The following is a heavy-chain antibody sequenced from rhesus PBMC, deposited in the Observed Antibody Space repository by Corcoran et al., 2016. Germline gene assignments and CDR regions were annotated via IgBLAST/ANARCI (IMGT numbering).Heavy chain of an antibody. J-gene: IGHJ4*01. V-gene: IGHV4-165*01. CDR3: AAYEDDYGYYYTLFDY. Sequence: QVQLQESGPELVKPSETLSLTCAVSGGSISRNYWSWIRQPPGKGLEWIGYIGGSIGSTYYNPSLKSRVTISKVTSKNQFSLKLSSVTAADTAVYYCAAYEDDYGYYYTLFDYWGQGVLVTVSS. CDR1: GGSISRNY. CDR2: IGGSIGST. D-gene: IGHD3S6*01.